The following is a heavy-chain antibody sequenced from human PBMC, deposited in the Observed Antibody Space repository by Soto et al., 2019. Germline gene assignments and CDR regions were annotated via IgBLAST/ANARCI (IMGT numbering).Heavy chain of an antibody. CDR2: IYSGGST. J-gene: IGHJ6*02. D-gene: IGHD3-9*01. CDR1: GFTVSSNY. Sequence: EVQLVESGGGLIQPGGSLRLSCAASGFTVSSNYMSWVRQAPGKGLEWVSVIYSGGSTYYADSVKGRFTISRDNSKNTLYLQMNSLRAEDTAVYYCARAPTGYLPYYYYYGMDVWGQGTTVTVSS. V-gene: IGHV3-53*01. CDR3: ARAPTGYLPYYYYYGMDV.